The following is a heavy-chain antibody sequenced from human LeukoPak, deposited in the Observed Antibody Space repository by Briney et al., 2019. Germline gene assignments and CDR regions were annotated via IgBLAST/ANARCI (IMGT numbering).Heavy chain of an antibody. CDR2: ISGSGGST. V-gene: IGHV3-23*01. CDR3: AKESGYYGSGSYYSAGFFDY. CDR1: GFTFSSYA. Sequence: GGSLRLSCAASGFTFSSYAMSWVRQAPGKGLEWVSAISGSGGSTYYADSVKGRFTISRDNSKNTLYLQMNSLRAEETAVYYCAKESGYYGSGSYYSAGFFDYWGQGTLVTVSS. J-gene: IGHJ4*02. D-gene: IGHD3-10*01.